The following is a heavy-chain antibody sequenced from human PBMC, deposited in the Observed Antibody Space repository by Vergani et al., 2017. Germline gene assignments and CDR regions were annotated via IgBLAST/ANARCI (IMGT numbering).Heavy chain of an antibody. J-gene: IGHJ5*02. CDR2: LNPTTGHT. CDR1: GYIFKNYY. Sequence: VQLVQSGAEVRKPGASVTVSCAASGYIFKNYYIHWLRQAPGQAFEWMGILNPTTGHTTSAQKFMGRVDMTRDPSTDTSTRTVQMTLSSLRSEDTAVYYCARSIGYCAGATCRAYYFDHWGQGTRVTVSS. D-gene: IGHD2-21*01. CDR3: ARSIGYCAGATCRAYYFDH. V-gene: IGHV1-46*02.